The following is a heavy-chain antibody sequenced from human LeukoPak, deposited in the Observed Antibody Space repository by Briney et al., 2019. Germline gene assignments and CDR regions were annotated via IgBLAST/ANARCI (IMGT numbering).Heavy chain of an antibody. Sequence: EGSLRLSCAGSVFIHLRNLLATLGQAPGKGLEWVSVLYSDGNTKYADSVQGRFTISRDNSKNTLYHEITRLSPDDTPVYYCAILEEAVAANASVYWGQGTLVTVSS. CDR2: LYSDGNT. V-gene: IGHV3-53*01. CDR3: AILEEAVAANASVY. D-gene: IGHD6-19*01. J-gene: IGHJ4*02. CDR1: VFIHLRNL.